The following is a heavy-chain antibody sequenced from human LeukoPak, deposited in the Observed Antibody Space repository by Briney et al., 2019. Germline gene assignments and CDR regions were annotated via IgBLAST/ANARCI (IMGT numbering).Heavy chain of an antibody. V-gene: IGHV1-69*01. J-gene: IGHJ6*03. CDR2: IIPIFGTA. Sequence: SVKVPCKASGGTFSSYAISWVRQAPGQGLEWMRGIIPIFGTANYAQKFQGRVTITADESTSTAYMELSSLRSEDTAVYYCARDTSPVPAAMVGYYYYCMDVWGKGTTVTVSS. CDR3: ARDTSPVPAAMVGYYYYCMDV. D-gene: IGHD2-2*01. CDR1: GGTFSSYA.